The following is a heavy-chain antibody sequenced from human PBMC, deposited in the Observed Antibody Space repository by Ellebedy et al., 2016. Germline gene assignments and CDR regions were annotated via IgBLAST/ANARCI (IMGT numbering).Heavy chain of an antibody. Sequence: ASLKVSCXASGYTFTGYYIHWVRQAPGQGREWVGWINPNDGETKYAQKFQGRVTMTRDTSISTAYMELSRLRSDDTALYYCVRESFKFDYWGQGNLVTVSS. CDR2: INPNDGET. J-gene: IGHJ4*02. CDR3: VRESFKFDY. V-gene: IGHV1-2*02. CDR1: GYTFTGYY.